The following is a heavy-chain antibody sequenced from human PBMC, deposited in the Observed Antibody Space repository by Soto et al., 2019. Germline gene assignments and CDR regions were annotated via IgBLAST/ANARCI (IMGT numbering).Heavy chain of an antibody. D-gene: IGHD2-21*02. CDR1: GGSISSSSYY. V-gene: IGHV4-39*01. J-gene: IGHJ4*02. CDR3: ARQGHIVVVTGMFDY. CDR2: IYYSGST. Sequence: QLQLQESGPGLVKPSETLSLTCTVSGGSISSSSYYWGWIRQPPGKGLEWIGSIYYSGSTYYNPSLKSRVTLSVDTSKNQFALKLSSVTAADTAVYYCARQGHIVVVTGMFDYWGQGTLVTVSS.